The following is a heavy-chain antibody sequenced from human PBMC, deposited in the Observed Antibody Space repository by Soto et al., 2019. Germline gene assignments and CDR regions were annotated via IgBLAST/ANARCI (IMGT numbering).Heavy chain of an antibody. CDR3: ARVCGGDCHHGMDV. CDR2: IYYSGST. D-gene: IGHD2-21*02. Sequence: QVQLQESGPGLVKPSQTLSLTCTVSGGSISSGGYYWSWIRQHPGKGLEWIGYIYYSGSTYYNPSLESRVTISVDTSKNQFSLKLSSVTAADTAVYDCARVCGGDCHHGMDVWGQGTTVTVSS. V-gene: IGHV4-31*03. J-gene: IGHJ6*02. CDR1: GGSISSGGYY.